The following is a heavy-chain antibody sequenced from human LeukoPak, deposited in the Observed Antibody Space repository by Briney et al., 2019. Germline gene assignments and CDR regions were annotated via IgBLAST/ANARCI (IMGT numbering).Heavy chain of an antibody. CDR3: AKPNTMTSSFDY. J-gene: IGHJ4*02. D-gene: IGHD3-22*01. CDR2: ISYDGSNK. V-gene: IGHV3-30*18. Sequence: PGGSLRLSCAASGFTFSSYGMHWVRQAPGKGLEWVAVISYDGSNKYYADSVKGRFTISRDNSKNTLYLQMNSLRAEDTAVYYCAKPNTMTSSFDYWGQGTLVTVSS. CDR1: GFTFSSYG.